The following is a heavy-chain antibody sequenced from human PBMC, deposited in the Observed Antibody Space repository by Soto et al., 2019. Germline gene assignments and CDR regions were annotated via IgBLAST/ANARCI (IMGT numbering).Heavy chain of an antibody. CDR3: AKEGGLSGSYYISSSYYFDY. Sequence: GGSLRLSCVASGFTFSSYGMHWVRRAPCKGLEWVAIISYDGSNTYYADSVKGRFTISRDNSKNTLYLQMNSLRAEDTSVYYCAKEGGLSGSYYISSSYYFDYWGQGTLATVS. CDR2: ISYDGSNT. J-gene: IGHJ4*02. D-gene: IGHD1-26*01. CDR1: GFTFSSYG. V-gene: IGHV3-30*18.